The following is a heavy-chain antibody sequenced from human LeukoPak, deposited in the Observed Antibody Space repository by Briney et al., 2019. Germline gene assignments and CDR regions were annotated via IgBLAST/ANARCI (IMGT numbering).Heavy chain of an antibody. CDR1: GGSISSSSYY. V-gene: IGHV4-39*01. D-gene: IGHD6-6*01. CDR3: AKIKGQLVLDAFDI. CDR2: IYYSGST. J-gene: IGHJ3*02. Sequence: SETLSLTCTVSGGSISSSSYYWGWIRQPPGKGLEWIGSIYYSGSTCYNPSLKSRVTISVDTSKNQFSLKLSSVTAADTAVYYCAKIKGQLVLDAFDIWGQGTMVTVSS.